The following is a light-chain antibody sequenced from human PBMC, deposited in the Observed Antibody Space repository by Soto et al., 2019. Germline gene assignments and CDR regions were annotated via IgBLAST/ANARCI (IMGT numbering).Light chain of an antibody. CDR2: AAS. V-gene: IGKV3-20*01. J-gene: IGKJ1*01. CDR1: QSVSSSY. Sequence: EIVLTQSPGTLSLSPGERATLSCRASQSVSSSYLAWYQQKPGQAPRPLIYAASRRATGIPDRFSGSGSGTDFTLTISGLEHEDFAVYYCQQYGSSPRTFGQGPKVDIK. CDR3: QQYGSSPRT.